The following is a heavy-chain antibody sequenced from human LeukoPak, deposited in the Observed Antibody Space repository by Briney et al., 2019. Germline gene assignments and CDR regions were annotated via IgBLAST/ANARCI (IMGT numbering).Heavy chain of an antibody. J-gene: IGHJ4*02. CDR1: GDSISSSNW. Sequence: PSGTLSLTCAVSGDSISSSNWWSWVRQPPGKGMEWIGEIYHSGSTNYNPSLKSRVTISVDKSKNQFSLKLSSVTAADTAVYYCARGYCSGGSCYFLDYWGQGTLVTVSS. CDR2: IYHSGST. D-gene: IGHD2-15*01. CDR3: ARGYCSGGSCYFLDY. V-gene: IGHV4-4*02.